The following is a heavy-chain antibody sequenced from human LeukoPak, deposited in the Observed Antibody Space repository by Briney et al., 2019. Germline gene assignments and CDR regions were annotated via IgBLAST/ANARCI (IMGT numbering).Heavy chain of an antibody. CDR1: RDTFISYT. CDR2: ISPFLGSA. Sequence: SVNVSFKASRDTFISYTFNWVRQAPGQGLEWMGRISPFLGSAFYAQNFQGRVTITADKSTYTVYMELSRLRFEDTAVYYCERSGSTRRDTAWFDPGGKGTLATVS. CDR3: ERSGSTRRDTAWFDP. V-gene: IGHV1-69*08. J-gene: IGHJ5*02. D-gene: IGHD5-18*01.